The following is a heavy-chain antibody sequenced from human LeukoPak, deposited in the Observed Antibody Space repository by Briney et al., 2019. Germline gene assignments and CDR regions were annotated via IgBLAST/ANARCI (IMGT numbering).Heavy chain of an antibody. V-gene: IGHV3-21*01. CDR1: RFAFSSYS. Sequence: GGSLRLSCAASRFAFSSYSMNWVRQAPGKGLEWVSSISSSSSYIYYADSVKGRFTISRDNAKNSLYLQMNSLRAEDTAVYYCARDSSGYCLDYWGQGTLVTVSS. CDR3: ARDSSGYCLDY. J-gene: IGHJ4*02. D-gene: IGHD3-22*01. CDR2: ISSSSSYI.